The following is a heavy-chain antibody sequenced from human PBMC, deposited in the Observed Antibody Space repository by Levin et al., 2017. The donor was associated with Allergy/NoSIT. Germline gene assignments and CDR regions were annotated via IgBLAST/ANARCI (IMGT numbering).Heavy chain of an antibody. J-gene: IGHJ4*02. D-gene: IGHD5-12*01. Sequence: SCAASGFTFSSAWMSWVRQAPGKGLEWVGRIKSKTHGGTTDYAAPVKGRFTISRDDSKNTLYLQMDSLKIEDTAVYYCTTGLDIVAMTDYWGQGSLVTVSS. V-gene: IGHV3-15*01. CDR1: GFTFSSAW. CDR2: IKSKTHGGTT. CDR3: TTGLDIVAMTDY.